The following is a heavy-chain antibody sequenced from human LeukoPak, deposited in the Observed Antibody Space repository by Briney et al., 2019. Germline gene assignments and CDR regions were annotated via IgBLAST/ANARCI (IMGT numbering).Heavy chain of an antibody. Sequence: GGSLRLSCAASGFTFSSYGMHWVRQAPGKGLEWVAFIRYDGSNKYYADSVKGRFTISRDNSKNTLHLQMNSLRAEDTAVYYCAKDHLAYDSSGHFDYWGQGTLVTVSS. CDR3: AKDHLAYDSSGHFDY. CDR1: GFTFSSYG. CDR2: IRYDGSNK. V-gene: IGHV3-30*02. D-gene: IGHD3-22*01. J-gene: IGHJ4*02.